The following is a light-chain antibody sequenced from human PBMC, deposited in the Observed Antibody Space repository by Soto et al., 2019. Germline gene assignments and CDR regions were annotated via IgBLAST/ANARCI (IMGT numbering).Light chain of an antibody. CDR3: HQYGSSPRT. V-gene: IGKV3-20*01. J-gene: IGKJ1*01. Sequence: ETVLTQSPGTLSLSPGDRATLSCRASQSVSSNSLAWYQQKPGQAPRLLIYGASSRATGIPDRFSGSGSGTDFTLTISRLEPEDCAVYYCHQYGSSPRTFGRGTKVDSK. CDR1: QSVSSNS. CDR2: GAS.